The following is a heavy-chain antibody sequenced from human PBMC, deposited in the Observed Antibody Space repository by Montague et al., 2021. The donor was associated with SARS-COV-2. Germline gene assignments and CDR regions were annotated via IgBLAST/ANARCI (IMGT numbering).Heavy chain of an antibody. Sequence: IYYSGSTYYNPSLKSRVTISVNTSKNQFSLKLSSVTAAATAVYYCARARIQLWAVKEFDYRVQ. CDR2: IYYSGST. J-gene: IGHJ4*02. V-gene: IGHV4-31*02. D-gene: IGHD5-18*01. CDR3: ARARIQLWAVKEFDY.